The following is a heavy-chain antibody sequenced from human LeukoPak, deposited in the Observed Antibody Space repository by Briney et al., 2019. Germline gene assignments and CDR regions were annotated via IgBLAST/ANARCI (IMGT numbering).Heavy chain of an antibody. CDR2: IYPGDSDT. CDR3: ARSGGNYYSI. Sequence: GESLKISCKVSGYSFTSYWIGWVRQMPGIGLEWMGIIYPGDSDTIYSPSFQGQVTISADKSTSTANLQWSSLKASDTAMYYCARSGGNYYSIWGQGAMVTVSS. CDR1: GYSFTSYW. D-gene: IGHD1-26*01. J-gene: IGHJ3*02. V-gene: IGHV5-51*01.